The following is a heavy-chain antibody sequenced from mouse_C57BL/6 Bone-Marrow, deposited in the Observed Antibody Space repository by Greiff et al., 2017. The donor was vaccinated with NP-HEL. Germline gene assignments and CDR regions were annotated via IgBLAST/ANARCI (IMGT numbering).Heavy chain of an antibody. CDR1: GYTFTSYW. D-gene: IGHD1-1*01. V-gene: IGHV1-55*01. J-gene: IGHJ1*03. CDR3: ARGGGSSYWYFDV. Sequence: VQLQQPGAELVKPGASVKMSCKASGYTFTSYWITWVKQRPGQGLEWIGDIYPGSGSTNYNEKLKSKATLTVDTSSSTAYMQLSSLTSEDSAVYYCARGGGSSYWYFDVWGTGTTVTVSS. CDR2: IYPGSGST.